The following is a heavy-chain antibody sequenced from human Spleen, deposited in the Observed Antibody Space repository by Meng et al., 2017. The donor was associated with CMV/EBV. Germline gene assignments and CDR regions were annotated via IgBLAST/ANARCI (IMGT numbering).Heavy chain of an antibody. CDR1: GFTFDDYA. V-gene: IGHV3-23*01. Sequence: GESLKISCAASGFTFDDYAMHWVRQAPGKGLEWVSSIRATDGNTYYTDSVKGRFTISRDDSKNTLYLQVNSLRAEDTAIYSCAKGRGSSSDYFDCWGQGTLVTVSS. CDR2: IRATDGNT. D-gene: IGHD6-13*01. CDR3: AKGRGSSSDYFDC. J-gene: IGHJ4*02.